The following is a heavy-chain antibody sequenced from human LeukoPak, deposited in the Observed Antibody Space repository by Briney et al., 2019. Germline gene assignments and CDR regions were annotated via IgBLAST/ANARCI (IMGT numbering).Heavy chain of an antibody. V-gene: IGHV3-74*01. CDR3: ARAAAGSFDY. J-gene: IGHJ4*02. CDR2: MNSDASST. D-gene: IGHD6-13*01. CDR1: GFTFSAYW. Sequence: GGSLRLSCAASGFTFSAYWMHWVRQAPGKGLVWVSRMNSDASSTSSADSVKGRFTISRDNAKNTMYLQMNSLRAEDTAVNYCARAAAGSFDYWGQGTLVTVSS.